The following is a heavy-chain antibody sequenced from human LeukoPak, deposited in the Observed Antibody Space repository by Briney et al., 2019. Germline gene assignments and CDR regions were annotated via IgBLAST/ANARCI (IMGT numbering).Heavy chain of an antibody. CDR2: INPHSGGT. CDR1: GYSFKDYF. D-gene: IGHD3-10*01. Sequence: ASVKVSCKASGYSFKDYFIYWVRQAPGQGLEWMGWINPHSGGTNFAQKFRVRVSITRDSSISTVYMELSSLRSGDTAVYYCARGPRITLIRGGQWYYYMDVWGKGTTVTISS. V-gene: IGHV1-2*02. J-gene: IGHJ6*03. CDR3: ARGPRITLIRGGQWYYYMDV.